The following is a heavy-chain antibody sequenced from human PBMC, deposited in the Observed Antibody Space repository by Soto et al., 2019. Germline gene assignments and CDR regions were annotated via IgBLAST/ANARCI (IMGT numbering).Heavy chain of an antibody. Sequence: SLRLSCAAAGFTSDDYAMHWVRQAAGKGLEWVSGISWHSDIIGYADSVKGRFTISRDNAKNSLYLQMNSLRPEDTALYYCAKTGYCSSSSFWPYYYGMDVWGQGTTVTVSS. J-gene: IGHJ6*02. CDR3: AKTGYCSSSSFWPYYYGMDV. V-gene: IGHV3-9*02. CDR1: GFTSDDYA. D-gene: IGHD2-2*01. CDR2: ISWHSDII.